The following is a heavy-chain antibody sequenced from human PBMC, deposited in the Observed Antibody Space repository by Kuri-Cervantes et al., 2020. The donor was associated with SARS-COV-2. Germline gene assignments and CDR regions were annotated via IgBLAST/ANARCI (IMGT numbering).Heavy chain of an antibody. D-gene: IGHD3-3*01. V-gene: IGHV1-2*02. J-gene: IGHJ3*02. CDR3: ARGRALTIFGVVTGSYGAFDI. Sequence: ASVKVSCKASGYTFIAYYIHWVRQAPGQGLEWMGWINPNNGDTAYAQKFQDRVTMTRDTSTNTAYMELTSLRSDDTAVYYCARGRALTIFGVVTGSYGAFDIWGQGTMVTVSS. CDR1: GYTFIAYY. CDR2: INPNNGDT.